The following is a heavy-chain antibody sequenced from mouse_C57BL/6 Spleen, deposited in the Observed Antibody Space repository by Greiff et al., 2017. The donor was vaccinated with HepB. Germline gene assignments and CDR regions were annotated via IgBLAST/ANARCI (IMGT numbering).Heavy chain of an antibody. V-gene: IGHV5-6*01. D-gene: IGHD1-1*01. CDR2: ISSGGSYT. CDR3: ARQNSGYYGSSSYYFDY. J-gene: IGHJ2*01. CDR1: GFTFSSYG. Sequence: EVHLVESGGDLVKPGGSLKLSCAASGFTFSSYGMSWVRQTPDKRLEWVATISSGGSYTYYPDSVKGRFTISRDNAKNTLYLQMSSLKSEDTAMYYCARQNSGYYGSSSYYFDYWGQGTTLTVSS.